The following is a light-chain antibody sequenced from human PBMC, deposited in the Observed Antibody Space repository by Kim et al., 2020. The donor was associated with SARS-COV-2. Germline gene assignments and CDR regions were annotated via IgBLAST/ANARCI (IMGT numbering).Light chain of an antibody. J-gene: IGLJ3*02. CDR3: AVWYSNSWV. CDR2: YKSDSNK. V-gene: IGLV5-39*01. Sequence: FTCTLRSGINVNTYNIYGYQQKPGSRPRYLLRYKSDSNKQQASGVPSRFSGYKDASTDAGLLFISGLQSEDEADYYCAVWYSNSWVFGGGTQLTVL. CDR1: SGINVNTYN.